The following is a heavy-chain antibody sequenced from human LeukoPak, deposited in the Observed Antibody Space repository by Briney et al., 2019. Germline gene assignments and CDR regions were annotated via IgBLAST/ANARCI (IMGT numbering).Heavy chain of an antibody. CDR2: IYYSGST. CDR1: GGSISSYY. Sequence: SETLSLTCTVSGGSISSYYWSWIRQPPGKGLEWIGYIYYSGSTNYNPSLKSRVTISVDTSKNQFSLKLSSVTAADTAVYYCTAGEYYYDSSGYLPYFDYWSQGTLVTVSS. CDR3: TAGEYYYDSSGYLPYFDY. J-gene: IGHJ4*02. V-gene: IGHV4-59*01. D-gene: IGHD3-22*01.